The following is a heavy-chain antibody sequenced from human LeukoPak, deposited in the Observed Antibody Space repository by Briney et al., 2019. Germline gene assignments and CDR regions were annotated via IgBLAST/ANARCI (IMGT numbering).Heavy chain of an antibody. CDR1: NGAIAGYS. V-gene: IGHV4-59*01. Sequence: SETLSITCTVSNGAIAGYSWSWIREPPGKGLEWIGYIYYTGNTNYNPSLKSRVTIPVDTSTNQFSLKLSSVTAADTAVYYCARDQGRYGDLYNWFDPWGQGTLVTVSS. CDR3: ARDQGRYGDLYNWFDP. J-gene: IGHJ5*02. CDR2: IYYTGNT. D-gene: IGHD4-17*01.